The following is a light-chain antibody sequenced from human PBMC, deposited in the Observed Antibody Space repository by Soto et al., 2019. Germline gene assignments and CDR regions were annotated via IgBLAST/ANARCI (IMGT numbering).Light chain of an antibody. Sequence: IVMTQSPATLSMSPGERATLSCWASQSISDTLAWYQQKPGQAPRLLIYSASRRATGFPARFSGSGSGTDFTLTISSLQSEDFAVYYCQQYNNWPWTFGQGTKVDIK. CDR2: SAS. CDR1: QSISDT. J-gene: IGKJ1*01. V-gene: IGKV3-15*01. CDR3: QQYNNWPWT.